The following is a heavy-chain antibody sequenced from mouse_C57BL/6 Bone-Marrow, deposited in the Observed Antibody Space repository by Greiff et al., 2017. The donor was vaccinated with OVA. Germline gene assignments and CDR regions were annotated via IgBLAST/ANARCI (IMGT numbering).Heavy chain of an antibody. Sequence: EVKLVESGGGLVQSGRSLRLSCATSGFTFSDFYMEWVRQAPGKGLEWIAASRNQTHDYTTEYSASVKGRFIVSRDTSPSILYLQMNALRAEDTAIYYCARDSYGYDEDYAMDYWGQGTSVTVSS. J-gene: IGHJ4*01. V-gene: IGHV7-1*01. D-gene: IGHD2-2*01. CDR2: SRNQTHDYTT. CDR1: GFTFSDFY. CDR3: ARDSYGYDEDYAMDY.